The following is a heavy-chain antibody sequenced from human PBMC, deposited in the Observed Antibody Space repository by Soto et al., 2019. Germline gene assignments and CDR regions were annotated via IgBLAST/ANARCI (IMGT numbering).Heavy chain of an antibody. D-gene: IGHD3-10*01. J-gene: IGHJ6*02. CDR3: ASTITMVRGVPRRYYGMDV. Sequence: PSETLSLTCTVSGGSISSYYWSWIRQPPGKGLEWIGYIYYSGSTNYNPSLKSRVTISVDTSKNQFSLKLSSVTAADTAVYYCASTITMVRGVPRRYYGMDVWGQGTTVTVSS. CDR2: IYYSGST. CDR1: GGSISSYY. V-gene: IGHV4-59*12.